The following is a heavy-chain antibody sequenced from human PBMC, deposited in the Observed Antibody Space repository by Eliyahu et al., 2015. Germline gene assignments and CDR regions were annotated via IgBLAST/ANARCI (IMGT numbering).Heavy chain of an antibody. Sequence: QMQIQQWGPGLLKPSETLSLTCGVYGGSFSGHYWXWIRQPPGKGLEWIGEINHFGSTNYNPSLRSRIFISVDTSQNQFSLKVTSVTAADTAVYYCARKRRDTVVPAAAPLYYYGMDVWGQGTTVTVSS. J-gene: IGHJ6*02. CDR3: ARKRRDTVVPAAAPLYYYGMDV. CDR2: INHFGST. D-gene: IGHD2-2*01. CDR1: GGSFSGHY. V-gene: IGHV4-34*01.